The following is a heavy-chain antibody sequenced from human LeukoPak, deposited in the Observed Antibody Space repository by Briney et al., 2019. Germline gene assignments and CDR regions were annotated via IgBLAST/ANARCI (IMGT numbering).Heavy chain of an antibody. V-gene: IGHV3-7*01. CDR3: ATTFPFCSDGTCAL. CDR1: AITTSTNC. J-gene: IGHJ4*02. CDR2: IMQDGNRA. Sequence: GGSLILFCTVAAITTSTNCMSWGRHALGEGLEWVANIMQDGNRANYVDSVKGRFRISRDNAKNSLFLQMHSLRAEDRAVYYCATTFPFCSDGTCALGGQGTLVTVSS. D-gene: IGHD2-15*01.